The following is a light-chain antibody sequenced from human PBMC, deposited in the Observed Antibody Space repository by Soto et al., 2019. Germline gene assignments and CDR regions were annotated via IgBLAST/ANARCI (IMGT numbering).Light chain of an antibody. CDR1: SSDVGGYNY. CDR3: SSYTSSSTLLYV. CDR2: EVS. Sequence: QSALTQPASVSGSPGQSITISCTGTSSDVGGYNYVSWYQQHPGKAPKLMIYEVSNRPPGVSNRFSGSKSGNTASLTISGLLTEDEADYYCSSYTSSSTLLYVFGSGTKLTVL. J-gene: IGLJ1*01. V-gene: IGLV2-14*01.